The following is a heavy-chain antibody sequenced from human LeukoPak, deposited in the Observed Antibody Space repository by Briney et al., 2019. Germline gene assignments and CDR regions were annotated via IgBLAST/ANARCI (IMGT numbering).Heavy chain of an antibody. CDR3: SRDPGYAIYYFDY. CDR1: GFTFSSYS. V-gene: IGHV3-23*01. CDR2: ISGSGGST. Sequence: GSLRLSRAASGFTFSSYSMNWVRQAPGKGLEWVSAISGSGGSTYYADSVKGRFTISRDNSKNTLYLQMNSLRAEDTAVYYCSRDPGYAIYYFDYWGQGTLVTVSS. D-gene: IGHD3-3*01. J-gene: IGHJ4*02.